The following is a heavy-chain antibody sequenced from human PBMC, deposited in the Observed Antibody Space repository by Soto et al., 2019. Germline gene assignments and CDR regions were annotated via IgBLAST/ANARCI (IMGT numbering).Heavy chain of an antibody. CDR1: GGTVSISD. CDR2: IYYSGST. D-gene: IGHD3-22*01. J-gene: IGHJ5*02. Sequence: PSGPLALTRTPSGGTVSISDLAGFRQPQGKGREWIGYIYYSGSTNYNPSLKSRVTISVDTSKNQCSLKLSSVTAADTAVYYCARAVGDSSGYYDPGRVNWFDPWGQGTLVPVSS. CDR3: ARAVGDSSGYYDPGRVNWFDP. V-gene: IGHV4-59*02.